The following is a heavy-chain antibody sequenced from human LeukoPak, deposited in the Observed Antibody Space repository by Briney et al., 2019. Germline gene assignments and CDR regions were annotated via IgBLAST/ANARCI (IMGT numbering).Heavy chain of an antibody. CDR3: ARVRTTPYAFDI. CDR2: ISAYNGNT. J-gene: IGHJ3*02. D-gene: IGHD2/OR15-2a*01. CDR1: GYNCFTSV. Sequence: EASVKVSCKSSGYNCFTSVVTWLRQAPKQGLGWMGWISAYNGNTNYAQKLQGRVTMTTDTSTSTAYMELRSLRSDDTAVYYCARVRTTPYAFDIWGQGTMVTVSS. V-gene: IGHV1-18*01.